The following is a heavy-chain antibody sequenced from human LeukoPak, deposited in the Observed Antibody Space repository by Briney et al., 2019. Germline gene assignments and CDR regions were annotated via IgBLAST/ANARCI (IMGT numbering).Heavy chain of an antibody. Sequence: GGSLRLSCAASGFTFSSYAMHWVRQAPGKGLEWVAVISYDGSNKYYADSVKGRFTISRDNSKNTLYLQMNSLRAEDTAVYYCAKDYYDSSGYPDYWGQGTLVTVSS. CDR2: ISYDGSNK. V-gene: IGHV3-30*04. J-gene: IGHJ4*02. D-gene: IGHD3-22*01. CDR1: GFTFSSYA. CDR3: AKDYYDSSGYPDY.